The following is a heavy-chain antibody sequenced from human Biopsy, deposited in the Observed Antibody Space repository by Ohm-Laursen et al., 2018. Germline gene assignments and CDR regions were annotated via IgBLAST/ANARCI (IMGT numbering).Heavy chain of an antibody. D-gene: IGHD3-22*01. CDR1: GVSTSSYF. CDR3: AAYYYDSSGYFYAFHY. CDR2: VSYSGNT. J-gene: IGHJ4*02. Sequence: SDTLSLTCTVSGVSTSSYFWSWIRQPLGKGLEWIGYVSYSGNTKYNPSLKSRVIISADTSKNQFSQKLSSVTAADTAMYYCAAYYYDSSGYFYAFHYWGQGTLVTVSS. V-gene: IGHV4-59*08.